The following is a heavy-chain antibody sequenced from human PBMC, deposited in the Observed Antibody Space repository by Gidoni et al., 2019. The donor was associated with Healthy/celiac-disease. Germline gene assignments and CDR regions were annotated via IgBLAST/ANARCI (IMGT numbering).Heavy chain of an antibody. Sequence: QVQLVESGGGVVQPGRSLTLSCVASGFTFSSYGMHWVRQAPGKGLEWVAVIWYDGSNKYYADSVKGRFTISRDNSKNTLYLQMNSLRAEDTAVYYCARDNRNWGYDYWGQGTLVTVSS. CDR3: ARDNRNWGYDY. J-gene: IGHJ4*02. V-gene: IGHV3-33*01. D-gene: IGHD7-27*01. CDR1: GFTFSSYG. CDR2: IWYDGSNK.